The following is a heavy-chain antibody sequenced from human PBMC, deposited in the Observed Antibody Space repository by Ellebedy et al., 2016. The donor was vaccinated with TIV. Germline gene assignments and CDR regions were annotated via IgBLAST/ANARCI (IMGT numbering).Heavy chain of an antibody. D-gene: IGHD3-3*02. Sequence: PGGSLRLSCAASGFTFSRYDMHWVRQAPGEGLEWVSTIGTAGDTYYPASVRGRFTISRENAKNSLYLQMNSLRAEDTAMYYCVRDRALAGHHHDWNFDLWGRGSLVTVSS. CDR1: GFTFSRYD. CDR2: IGTAGDT. V-gene: IGHV3-13*01. J-gene: IGHJ2*01. CDR3: VRDRALAGHHHDWNFDL.